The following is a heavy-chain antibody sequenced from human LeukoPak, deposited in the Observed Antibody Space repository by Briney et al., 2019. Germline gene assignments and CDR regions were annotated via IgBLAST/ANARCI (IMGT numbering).Heavy chain of an antibody. CDR3: ATRTVKHGIAVAGTPGY. V-gene: IGHV1-18*01. CDR1: GYTFTSYG. J-gene: IGHJ4*02. CDR2: ISAYNGNT. D-gene: IGHD6-19*01. Sequence: ASVKVSCKASGYTFTSYGISWVRQAPGQGLEWMGWISAYNGNTNYAQKLQGRVTMTTDTSTSTAYMELSSLRSEDTAVYYCATRTVKHGIAVAGTPGYWGQGTLVTVSS.